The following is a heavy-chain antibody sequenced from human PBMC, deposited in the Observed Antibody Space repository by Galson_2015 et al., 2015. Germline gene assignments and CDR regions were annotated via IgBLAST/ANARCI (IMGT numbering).Heavy chain of an antibody. J-gene: IGHJ5*02. CDR3: ARVGGSSRSGWIDP. CDR2: IWFDGTNK. CDR1: GFISSTYG. D-gene: IGHD6-13*01. Sequence: SLRLSCAASGFISSTYGIHWVRQAPGEGLEWVAVIWFDGTNKYYADYVRGRFTISTDNSKNTLDLQMNSLRVEDTAVYYCARVGGSSRSGWIDPWGQGTLVTVSS. V-gene: IGHV3-33*01.